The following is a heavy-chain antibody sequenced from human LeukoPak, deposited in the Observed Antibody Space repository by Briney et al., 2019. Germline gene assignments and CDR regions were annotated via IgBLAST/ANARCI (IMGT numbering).Heavy chain of an antibody. CDR3: ARDEKGNGSFDY. CDR2: IYSSGAT. D-gene: IGHD1-14*01. CDR1: GFTVSDNY. V-gene: IGHV3-66*03. J-gene: IGHJ4*02. Sequence: GGSLRLSCAVSGFTVSDNYMSWVRQAPGKGLEWVSIIYSSGATYYADAVKGRFTVSRYNSKNKLFLKMNSLRGEETVVYYCARDEKGNGSFDYWGQGILVT.